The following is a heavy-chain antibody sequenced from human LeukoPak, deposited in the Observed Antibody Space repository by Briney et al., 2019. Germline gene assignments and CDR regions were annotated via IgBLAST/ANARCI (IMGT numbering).Heavy chain of an antibody. CDR2: IRVDGSNK. V-gene: IGHV3-30*02. Sequence: PGGSLRLSCAASGFTFSSYGMYWVCQAPRKGLEWVSYIRVDGSNKYYPDSVKGRFDISTNNSKNPLYMQMNSLRPEDTAVYYCARRAGAYSHPYDYWGQGTLVTVSS. D-gene: IGHD4/OR15-4a*01. J-gene: IGHJ4*02. CDR3: ARRAGAYSHPYDY. CDR1: GFTFSSYG.